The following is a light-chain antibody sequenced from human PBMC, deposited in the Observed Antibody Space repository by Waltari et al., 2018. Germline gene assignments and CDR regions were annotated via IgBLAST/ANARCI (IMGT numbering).Light chain of an antibody. CDR2: AAS. CDR1: QGINKE. Sequence: DIQMTQSPSSLSASLGDRVTVTRRASQGINKELNWYQQKPGKAPTLLIYAASTLQTGVSSRFSGSGSGTDFSLTISSLQPEDVATFYCQQDYSTPFTFGPGTKLDIK. CDR3: QQDYSTPFT. J-gene: IGKJ3*01. V-gene: IGKV1-27*01.